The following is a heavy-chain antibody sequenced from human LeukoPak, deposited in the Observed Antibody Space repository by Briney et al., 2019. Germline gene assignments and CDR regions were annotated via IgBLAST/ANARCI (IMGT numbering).Heavy chain of an antibody. Sequence: SETLSLTCSVSGGSVSSSSYYWGWIRQPPGKGLEWIGSIYYSGGTYYNPSLKSRVIIYVDTSKNQFSLKVSSVTAADTAVYYCARHSGSYYQPLDYWGQGTLVTVSS. CDR3: ARHSGSYYQPLDY. J-gene: IGHJ4*02. V-gene: IGHV4-39*01. CDR2: IYYSGGT. CDR1: GGSVSSSSYY. D-gene: IGHD1-26*01.